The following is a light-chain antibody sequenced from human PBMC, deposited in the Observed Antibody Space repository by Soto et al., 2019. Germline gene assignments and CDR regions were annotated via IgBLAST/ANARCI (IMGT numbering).Light chain of an antibody. V-gene: IGKV3-15*01. CDR2: DAS. J-gene: IGKJ5*01. CDR1: RSVSSN. Sequence: EIVLTQSPATLSLSPGERATLSCRASRSVSSNLAWHQQKPGQAPRILMYDASTRATGISARFSGSGSGTEFTLTISSLQSEDFAVYYCQQYHNWPITFGQGTLLEIK. CDR3: QQYHNWPIT.